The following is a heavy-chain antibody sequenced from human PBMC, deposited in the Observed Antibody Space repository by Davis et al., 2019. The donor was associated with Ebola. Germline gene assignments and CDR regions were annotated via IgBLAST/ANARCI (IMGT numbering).Heavy chain of an antibody. V-gene: IGHV3-73*01. CDR3: SRHTD. J-gene: IGHJ4*02. D-gene: IGHD2-8*02. Sequence: GGSLRLSCAASGFTFSASAIHWFRQASGRGLEWVGRIRDKANNYATAYTPSVKGRFTISRDDSKNTAYLQMNGLKIEDTAIYYCSRHTDWGQGTLVTVSS. CDR2: IRDKANNYAT. CDR1: GFTFSASA.